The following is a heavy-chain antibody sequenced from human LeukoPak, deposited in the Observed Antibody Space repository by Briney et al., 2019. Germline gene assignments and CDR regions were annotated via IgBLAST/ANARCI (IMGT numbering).Heavy chain of an antibody. Sequence: KTSETLSLTCTVSGGSISSYYWSWLRQPPGKGLEWIGYVFYTGSTNYNPSLKSRVTISVDTSKNQFSLKLTSVTAADTAVYYCAGQRCSSTSCYSWFDPWGQGTLVTVSS. J-gene: IGHJ5*02. CDR2: VFYTGST. CDR1: GGSISSYY. D-gene: IGHD2-2*01. CDR3: AGQRCSSTSCYSWFDP. V-gene: IGHV4-59*08.